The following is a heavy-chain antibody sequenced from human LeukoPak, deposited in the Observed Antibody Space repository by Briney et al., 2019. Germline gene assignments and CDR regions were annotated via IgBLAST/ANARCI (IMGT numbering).Heavy chain of an antibody. V-gene: IGHV3-30*02. D-gene: IGHD6-13*01. CDR2: IRYDGSNK. Sequence: GGSLRLSCAASGFTFSSYGMHWVRQAPGKGLEWVAFIRYDGSNKYYADSVKGRFTISRDNSKNTLYLQMNSLRAEDTAVYYCAKERRPYGSSWLHFDYWGQGTLVTVSS. J-gene: IGHJ4*02. CDR1: GFTFSSYG. CDR3: AKERRPYGSSWLHFDY.